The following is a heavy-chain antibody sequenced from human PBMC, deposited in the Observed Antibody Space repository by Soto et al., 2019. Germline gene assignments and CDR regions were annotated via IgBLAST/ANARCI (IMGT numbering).Heavy chain of an antibody. CDR1: GGTFSSYA. Sequence: SVKVSCKASGGTFSSYAISWVRQAPGQGLEWMGGIIPIFGTANYAQKFQGRVTITADKSTSTAYMELSSLRSEGTAVYYCASQGYYYDSSGYYPGYYYYGMDVWGQGTTVTVSS. D-gene: IGHD3-22*01. V-gene: IGHV1-69*06. CDR2: IIPIFGTA. J-gene: IGHJ6*02. CDR3: ASQGYYYDSSGYYPGYYYYGMDV.